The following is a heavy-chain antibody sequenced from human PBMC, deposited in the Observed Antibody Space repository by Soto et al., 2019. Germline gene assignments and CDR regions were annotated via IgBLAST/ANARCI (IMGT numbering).Heavy chain of an antibody. Sequence: PGGSLRLSCTASGFTFSSSAMHWVRQAPGKGLEGVAVTSHDGGNKYYADSVKGRFTISRDNSKNTVYLQVNSLRAEDTSVYYCARELDMLTAYIHEAYDYNNGMDVWGQGTTVTVSS. D-gene: IGHD3-9*01. J-gene: IGHJ6*02. CDR3: ARELDMLTAYIHEAYDYNNGMDV. V-gene: IGHV3-30*04. CDR1: GFTFSSSA. CDR2: TSHDGGNK.